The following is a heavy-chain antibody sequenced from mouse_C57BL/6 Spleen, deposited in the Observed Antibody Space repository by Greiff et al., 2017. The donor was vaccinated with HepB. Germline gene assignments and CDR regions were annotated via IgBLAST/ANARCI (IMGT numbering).Heavy chain of an antibody. CDR1: GYAFSSSW. J-gene: IGHJ2*01. Sequence: VQLQQSGPELVKPGASVKISCKASGYAFSSSWMNWVKQRPGKGLEWIGRIYPGDGDTNYNGKFKGKATLTADKSSSTAYMQLSSLTSEDSAVYFCASYGYYFFDYWGQGTTLTVSS. CDR2: IYPGDGDT. D-gene: IGHD2-3*01. V-gene: IGHV1-82*01. CDR3: ASYGYYFFDY.